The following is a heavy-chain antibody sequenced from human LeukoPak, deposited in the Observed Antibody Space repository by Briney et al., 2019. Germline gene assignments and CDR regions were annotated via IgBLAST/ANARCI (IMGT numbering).Heavy chain of an antibody. D-gene: IGHD7-27*01. V-gene: IGHV3-30*02. J-gene: IGHJ4*02. CDR3: AKDFNWGWDY. CDR2: VLSDGSRK. Sequence: GGSLRLSCAASGFTFSSHGMHWVRQAPGKGLEWVAYVLSDGSRKYYANSVKGRFTISRDDSKNTLFLQMNSLRPEDTALYYCAKDFNWGWDYWGQGTLVTVSS. CDR1: GFTFSSHG.